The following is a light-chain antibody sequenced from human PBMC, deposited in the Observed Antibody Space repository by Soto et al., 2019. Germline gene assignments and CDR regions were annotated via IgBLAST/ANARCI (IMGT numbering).Light chain of an antibody. V-gene: IGKV3-20*01. CDR3: QQYGSSPPEWT. Sequence: EIVLTQSPGTLSLSPGERATLSCRASQSVSSSYLAWYQQKPGQAPRLLIYGASSRATGIPDRFSCSGSGTDFTLTISRLEPEDFAVYYCQQYGSSPPEWTFGQGTKVEIK. CDR2: GAS. J-gene: IGKJ1*01. CDR1: QSVSSSY.